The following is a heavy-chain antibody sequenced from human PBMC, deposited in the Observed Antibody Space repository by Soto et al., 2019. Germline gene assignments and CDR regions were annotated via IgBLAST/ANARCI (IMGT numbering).Heavy chain of an antibody. CDR2: INHSGST. D-gene: IGHD2-2*01. J-gene: IGHJ6*02. V-gene: IGHV4-34*01. CDR3: AGVVPAAIGYYYYGMDV. CDR1: GGSFSGYY. Sequence: SETLSLTCAVYGGSFSGYYWSWIRQPPGKGLEWIGEINHSGSTNYNPSLKSRVTISVDTSKNQSSLKLSSVTAADTAVYYCAGVVPAAIGYYYYGMDVWGQGTTVTVSS.